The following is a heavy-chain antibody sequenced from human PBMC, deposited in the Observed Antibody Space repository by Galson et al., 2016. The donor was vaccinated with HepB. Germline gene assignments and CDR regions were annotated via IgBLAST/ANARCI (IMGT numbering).Heavy chain of an antibody. Sequence: SLRLSCAASGFTFSSYGMHWVRQAPGKGLEWVAVIWSDGSNKYYADSVKGRFTVSRDNSKNTLYLQMNNLRAEDTAVYYCARGLLWFRESQNWFDPWGQGTLVTVSS. D-gene: IGHD3-10*01. CDR1: GFTFSSYG. J-gene: IGHJ5*02. V-gene: IGHV3-33*01. CDR2: IWSDGSNK. CDR3: ARGLLWFRESQNWFDP.